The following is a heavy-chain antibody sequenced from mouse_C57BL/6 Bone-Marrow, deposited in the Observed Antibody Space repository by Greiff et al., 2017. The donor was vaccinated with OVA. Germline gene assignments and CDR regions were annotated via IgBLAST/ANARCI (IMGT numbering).Heavy chain of an antibody. Sequence: DVQLQESGPGLVKPSQSLSLTCSVTGYSITSGYYWNWIRQFPGNKLEWMGYISYDGSNNYNPSLKNRISITRDTSKNQFFLKLNSVTTEGTATYYCARDFGYYFYWYFDVWGTGTTVTVSS. J-gene: IGHJ1*03. V-gene: IGHV3-6*01. CDR1: GYSITSGYY. D-gene: IGHD2-3*01. CDR3: ARDFGYYFYWYFDV. CDR2: ISYDGSN.